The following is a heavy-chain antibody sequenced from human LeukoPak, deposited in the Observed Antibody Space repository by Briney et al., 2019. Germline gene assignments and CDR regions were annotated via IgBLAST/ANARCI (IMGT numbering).Heavy chain of an antibody. CDR3: AREDGSGSYGY. CDR2: IYHSGST. D-gene: IGHD3-10*01. V-gene: IGHV4-30-2*01. J-gene: IGHJ4*02. Sequence: PSETLSLTCAVSGGSISSGGYSWRWIRQPPGKGLEWIGYIYHSGSTYYNPSLKSRVTISVDRSKNQFSLKLSSVTAADTAVYYCAREDGSGSYGYWGQGTLVTVSS. CDR1: GGSISSGGYS.